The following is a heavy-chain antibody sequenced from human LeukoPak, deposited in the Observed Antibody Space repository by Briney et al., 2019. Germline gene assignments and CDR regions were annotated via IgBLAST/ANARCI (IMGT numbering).Heavy chain of an antibody. Sequence: PSQTLSLTCTVSGGSIRDNSYYWGWIRQPPGKGLEWIGDIYFSGSTYYNPSLKSRVSMSLDTSKNQFSLKLSSVTAADTAVYYCARAIHREYPFGFWGQGTLVTVSS. V-gene: IGHV4-39*07. CDR2: IYFSGST. D-gene: IGHD2/OR15-2a*01. CDR3: ARAIHREYPFGF. J-gene: IGHJ4*02. CDR1: GGSIRDNSYY.